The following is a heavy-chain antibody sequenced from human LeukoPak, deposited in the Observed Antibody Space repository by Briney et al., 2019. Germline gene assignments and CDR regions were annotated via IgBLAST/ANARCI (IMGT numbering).Heavy chain of an antibody. J-gene: IGHJ4*02. D-gene: IGHD3-16*02. CDR2: IIAYNGNT. CDR3: ARGPLGSYDYVWGSYRYTYFDY. Sequence: ASVKVSCKASGYTFTSYGFNWVRQAPGQGLEWMGWIIAYNGNTNYAQKLQGRVTMTTDTSTSTAYMELRSLRSDDTAVYYCARGPLGSYDYVWGSYRYTYFDYWGQGTLVTVSS. CDR1: GYTFTSYG. V-gene: IGHV1-18*01.